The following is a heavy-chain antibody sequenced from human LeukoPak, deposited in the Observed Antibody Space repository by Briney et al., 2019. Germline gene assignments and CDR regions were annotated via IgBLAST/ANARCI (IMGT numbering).Heavy chain of an antibody. CDR1: GYTFTSYY. CDR3: ARGWWGTDWGWTNWFDP. Sequence: ASVKLSCKASGYTFTSYYMNWVRQAPGQGLEWMGKINPSGGSTNYAQKFQGRVTMTRDTSTSTVYMELNSLRSDDTAVYYCARGWWGTDWGWTNWFDPWGQGTLVTVSS. V-gene: IGHV1-46*01. CDR2: INPSGGST. D-gene: IGHD3-16*01. J-gene: IGHJ5*02.